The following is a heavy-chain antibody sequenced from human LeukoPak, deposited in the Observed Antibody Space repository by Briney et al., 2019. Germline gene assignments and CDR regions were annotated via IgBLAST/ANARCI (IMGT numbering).Heavy chain of an antibody. J-gene: IGHJ4*02. CDR1: GITVSSNY. CDR3: ARDTPPDY. CDR2: ISSGGST. D-gene: IGHD2-15*01. Sequence: VGSLRLSCAASGITVSSNYMSWVRQAPGKGLEWVSVISSGGSTSYADSVKGRFTISRDNSKNTLYLQMNSLRAEDTAVYYCARDTPPDYWGQGTLVTVSS. V-gene: IGHV3-53*01.